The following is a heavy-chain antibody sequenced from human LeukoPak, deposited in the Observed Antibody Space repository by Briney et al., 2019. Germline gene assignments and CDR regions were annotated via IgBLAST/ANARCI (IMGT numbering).Heavy chain of an antibody. V-gene: IGHV1-24*01. Sequence: ASVKVSCKVFGYSPIELSMHWVRQAPGKGLEWMGGFDPEDGEAIYAQNFQGRVTMTEDTSTDTAYMELSRLRYEDTAVYSCALFSSGWSAFGYWGQGTLVTVSS. CDR1: GYSPIELS. D-gene: IGHD6-19*01. CDR2: FDPEDGEA. J-gene: IGHJ4*02. CDR3: ALFSSGWSAFGY.